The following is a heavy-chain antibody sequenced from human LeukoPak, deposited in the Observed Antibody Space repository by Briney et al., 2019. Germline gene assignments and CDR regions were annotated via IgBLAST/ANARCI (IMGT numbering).Heavy chain of an antibody. V-gene: IGHV3-23*01. CDR3: AKDFRIGYSAHFDY. D-gene: IGHD2-21*01. J-gene: IGHJ4*02. CDR2: IYENGGTT. Sequence: GGSLRLSCVGSGVTFRSHAMSWVRQAPEKGLEFVSGIYENGGTTYYADSVKGRFSISRDNSKNTLYLQMDSLRGEDTAVYYCAKDFRIGYSAHFDYWGQGALVTVSS. CDR1: GVTFRSHA.